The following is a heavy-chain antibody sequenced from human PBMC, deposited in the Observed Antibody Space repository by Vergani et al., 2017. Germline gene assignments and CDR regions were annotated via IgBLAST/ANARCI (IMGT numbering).Heavy chain of an antibody. V-gene: IGHV4-61*02. D-gene: IGHD3-10*01. Sequence: QVHLNEAGPGLVKPSQTLSPTCTVPGSSITSGSCYWSWIRQPAGKGLEWIWRIHASGTKNYNPSLGSRVTLSVDTSKKQLSLTMNSMTAAEPAFSYCVRDSWNSDLRGVYWFDTWGQGTMVSVSS. CDR3: VRDSWNSDLRGVYWFDT. J-gene: IGHJ5*02. CDR1: GSSITSGSCY. CDR2: IHASGTK.